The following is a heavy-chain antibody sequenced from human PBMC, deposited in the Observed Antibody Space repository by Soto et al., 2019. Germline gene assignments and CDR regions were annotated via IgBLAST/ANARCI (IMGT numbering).Heavy chain of an antibody. CDR3: AREGSYGVVL. D-gene: IGHD4-17*01. CDR1: GYTFTSYD. Sequence: QVQLVQSGAEVKKPGASVKVSCKASGYTFTSYDINWVRQATGQGLEWMGWMNPNSGNTGYAQKFQGRVTMTRNTSLRQAYMKLSSLGFAETAVYSCAREGSYGVVLWGRGTLVTVSS. CDR2: MNPNSGNT. V-gene: IGHV1-8*01. J-gene: IGHJ2*01.